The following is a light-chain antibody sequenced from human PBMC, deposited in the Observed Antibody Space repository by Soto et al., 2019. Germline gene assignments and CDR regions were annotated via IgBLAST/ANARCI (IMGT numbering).Light chain of an antibody. CDR2: GAF. J-gene: IGKJ5*01. V-gene: IGKV3-15*01. Sequence: EIVMTQSPVTLSVSPGERATLSCRASQSVSSNLAWYQQKPGQAPSLLIYGAFTRATGIPARFSGTGSGTEFTLTISSLQSEDFAVYYCQQYNNWPLTFGQGTRLEIK. CDR3: QQYNNWPLT. CDR1: QSVSSN.